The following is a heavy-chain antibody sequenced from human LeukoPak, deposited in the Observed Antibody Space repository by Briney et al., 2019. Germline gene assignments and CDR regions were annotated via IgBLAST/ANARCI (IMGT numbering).Heavy chain of an antibody. V-gene: IGHV3-23*01. J-gene: IGHJ4*02. CDR2: ISSSGGNT. Sequence: GESLTLTCAASGFTISNYSMGWVRQPPGKGLEWVSAISSSGGNTYYAASVKGRFTISRDNSKNTLYLQMNSLRAEDTAVYYCSGTQAPPREGDYWGQGTRVPVS. CDR3: SGTQAPPREGDY. CDR1: GFTISNYS.